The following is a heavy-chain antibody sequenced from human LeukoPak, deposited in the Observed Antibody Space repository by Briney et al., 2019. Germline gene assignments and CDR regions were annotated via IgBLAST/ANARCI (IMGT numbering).Heavy chain of an antibody. D-gene: IGHD6-13*01. J-gene: IGHJ3*02. CDR2: ISSSSSYI. CDR3: AREDTGQQLGYEAFDI. CDR1: GFTFHDYG. Sequence: GGSLRLSCAASGFTFHDYGMSWVRQAPGKGLEWVSGISSSSSYISFADSVKGRFTISRDNAKNTLYLQINGLGVEDTAVYYCAREDTGQQLGYEAFDIWGQGTMVSVSS. V-gene: IGHV3-21*04.